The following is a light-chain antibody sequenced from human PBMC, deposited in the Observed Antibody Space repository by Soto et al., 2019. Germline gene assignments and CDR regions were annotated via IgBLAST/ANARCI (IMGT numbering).Light chain of an antibody. Sequence: EILMTQSPVTLSVSPGARATLSCRASQSVSGNLAWYQQKPGQAPSLLIYGAFTRATGIPARFSGTGSGTEFTLTISSLQPEAFALYYCQQYYRWPPLTYGQETKLDI. J-gene: IGKJ1*01. V-gene: IGKV3D-15*01. CDR3: QQYYRWPPLT. CDR1: QSVSGN. CDR2: GAF.